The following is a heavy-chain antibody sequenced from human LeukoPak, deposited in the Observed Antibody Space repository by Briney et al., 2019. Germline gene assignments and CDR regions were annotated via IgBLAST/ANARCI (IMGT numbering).Heavy chain of an antibody. CDR2: ISDSSSHI. V-gene: IGHV3-48*02. D-gene: IGHD6-13*01. Sequence: GGSLRLSCTASGFTFSAYGMNWVRQAPGKGLEWGSYISDSSSHIYYADSVKGRFTISRDNAKNSLYLQMNSLGDEDTAVYYCARVGRAAVGIDYWGQGTLVTVSS. CDR3: ARVGRAAVGIDY. J-gene: IGHJ4*02. CDR1: GFTFSAYG.